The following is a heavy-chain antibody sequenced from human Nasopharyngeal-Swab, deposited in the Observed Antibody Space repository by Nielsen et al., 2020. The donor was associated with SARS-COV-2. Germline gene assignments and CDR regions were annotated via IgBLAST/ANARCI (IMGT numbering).Heavy chain of an antibody. V-gene: IGHV3-30*03. J-gene: IGHJ4*02. D-gene: IGHD4-17*01. CDR3: ARDAPAHYGAFY. CDR1: GFTFSSFG. Sequence: GESLKIPCAASGFTFSSFGMHWVRQAPGKGLEWVAFIAHDASNEYYGDSVKGRFSISRDSSKNTLYLQMDSLRGEGTAVYYCARDAPAHYGAFYWGRGTLVTVSS. CDR2: IAHDASNE.